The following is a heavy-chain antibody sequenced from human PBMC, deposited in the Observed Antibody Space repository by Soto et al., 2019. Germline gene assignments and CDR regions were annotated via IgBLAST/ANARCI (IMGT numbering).Heavy chain of an antibody. D-gene: IGHD3-10*01. CDR2: IWYDGSNK. J-gene: IGHJ5*02. CDR1: GFTFSSYG. CDR3: ARDRYGSGSYYMPWFDP. Sequence: QVQLVESGGGVVQPGRSLGLSCAASGFTFSSYGMHWVRQAPGKGLEWVAVIWYDGSNKYYADSVKGRFTISRDNSKNTLYLQMNSLRAEDTAVYYCARDRYGSGSYYMPWFDPWGQGTLVTVSS. V-gene: IGHV3-33*01.